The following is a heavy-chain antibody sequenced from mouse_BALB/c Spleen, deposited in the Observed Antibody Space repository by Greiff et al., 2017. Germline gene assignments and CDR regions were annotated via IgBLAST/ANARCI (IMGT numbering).Heavy chain of an antibody. CDR3: AARDITTAPAGFAY. D-gene: IGHD1-1*01. V-gene: IGHV1-4*01. Sequence: QVQLQQSGAELARPGASVRMSCKASGYTFTSYTMHWVKQRPGQGLEWIGYINPSSGYTNYNQKFKDKATLTADKSSSTAYMQLSSLTSEDSAVYYCAARDITTAPAGFAYWGQGTLVTVSA. CDR2: INPSSGYT. J-gene: IGHJ3*01. CDR1: GYTFTSYT.